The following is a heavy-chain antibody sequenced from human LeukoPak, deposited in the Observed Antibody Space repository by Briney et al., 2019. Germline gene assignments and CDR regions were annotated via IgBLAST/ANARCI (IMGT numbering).Heavy chain of an antibody. D-gene: IGHD1-26*01. CDR2: INHSGST. CDR1: GGSFSGYY. CDR3: ASLVATPNYYYYYGMDV. Sequence: PSETLSLTCAVYGGSFSGYYWSWIRQPPGKGLEWIGEINHSGSTNYNPSLKSRVTISVDTSKNQFSLKLSSVTAADTAVYYCASLVATPNYYYYYGMDVWGQGTTVTVSS. V-gene: IGHV4-34*01. J-gene: IGHJ6*02.